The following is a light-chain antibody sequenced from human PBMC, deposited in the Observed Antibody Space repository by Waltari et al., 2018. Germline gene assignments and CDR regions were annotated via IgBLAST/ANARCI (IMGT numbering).Light chain of an antibody. Sequence: DIQVTQSPSSLSASVGDRVTITCRTIQSISTSLNCYQQKPGKPPKLLIFAASALQSGVSSRFSGSGSQTDFTLTIRNLQPEDFATYYCQQSYRAPQTFGGGTKVDMK. CDR1: QSISTS. CDR2: AAS. V-gene: IGKV1-39*01. CDR3: QQSYRAPQT. J-gene: IGKJ4*01.